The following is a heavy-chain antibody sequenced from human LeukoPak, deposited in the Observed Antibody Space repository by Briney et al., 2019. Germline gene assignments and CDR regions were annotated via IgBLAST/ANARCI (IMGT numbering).Heavy chain of an antibody. CDR3: AKDIRDFWSGYYTGGAFDI. CDR1: GFTFDDYA. J-gene: IGHJ3*02. D-gene: IGHD3-3*01. V-gene: IGHV3-9*01. Sequence: GGSLRLSCAASGFTFDDYAMHWVRQAPGKGLEWVSGISWNSGSIGYADSVKGRFTISRDNAKNSLYLQMNSLRAEDTALYYCAKDIRDFWSGYYTGGAFDIWGQGTMVTVSS. CDR2: ISWNSGSI.